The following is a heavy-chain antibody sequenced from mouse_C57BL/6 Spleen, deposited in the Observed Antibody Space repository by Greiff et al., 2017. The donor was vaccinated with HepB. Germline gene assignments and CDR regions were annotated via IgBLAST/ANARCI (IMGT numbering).Heavy chain of an antibody. CDR2: IDPSDSET. V-gene: IGHV1-52*01. J-gene: IGHJ4*01. CDR3: ARSGITTRVYYAMDY. CDR1: GYTFTSYW. Sequence: QVQLQQPGAELVRPGSSVKLSCKASGYTFTSYWMHWVKQRPIQGLEWIGNIDPSDSETHYNQKFKDKATLTVDKSSSTAYMQLSSLTYEDSAVYYCARSGITTRVYYAMDYWGQGTSVTVSS. D-gene: IGHD1-1*01.